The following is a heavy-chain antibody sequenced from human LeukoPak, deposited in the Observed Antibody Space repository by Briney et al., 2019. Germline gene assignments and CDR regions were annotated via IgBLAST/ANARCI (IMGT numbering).Heavy chain of an antibody. CDR1: GYTFTGYY. Sequence: ASVKVSCKASGYTFTGYYMHWVRQAPGQGLEWMGWINPNSGGTNYAQKFQGRVTMTRDTSISTAYMELSRLRSDDTAVYYCARVTYDYVWGSHRREVYYFDYWGQGTLVTVSS. J-gene: IGHJ4*02. V-gene: IGHV1-2*02. CDR2: INPNSGGT. D-gene: IGHD3-16*02. CDR3: ARVTYDYVWGSHRREVYYFDY.